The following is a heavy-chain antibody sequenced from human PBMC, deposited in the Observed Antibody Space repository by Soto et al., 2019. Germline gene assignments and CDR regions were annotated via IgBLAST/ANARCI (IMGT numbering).Heavy chain of an antibody. J-gene: IGHJ4*02. D-gene: IGHD6-13*01. Sequence: QVQLVQSGAEVKKPGSSVKVSCKASGGTFSSYAISWVRQAPGQGPEWMGGIIPIFGTANYAQKFQGRVTITADESTSTVYMELSRLRSEDTAVYYCARVGRKGYSSSWYYFDYWGQGTMVTVSS. V-gene: IGHV1-69*01. CDR1: GGTFSSYA. CDR2: IIPIFGTA. CDR3: ARVGRKGYSSSWYYFDY.